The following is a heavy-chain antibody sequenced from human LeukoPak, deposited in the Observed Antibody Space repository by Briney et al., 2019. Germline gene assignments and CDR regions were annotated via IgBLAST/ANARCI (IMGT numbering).Heavy chain of an antibody. D-gene: IGHD3-3*01. V-gene: IGHV4-31*03. Sequence: SETLSLTCTVSGGSIKNGGYYWSWIRQHPGKGLEWIGYIYYSGSTYYNPSLKSRVTISVDTSKNQFSLKLSSVTAADTAVYYCARATTYYDFWSAINWGQGTLVTVSS. CDR2: IYYSGST. CDR3: ARATTYYDFWSAIN. J-gene: IGHJ4*02. CDR1: GGSIKNGGYY.